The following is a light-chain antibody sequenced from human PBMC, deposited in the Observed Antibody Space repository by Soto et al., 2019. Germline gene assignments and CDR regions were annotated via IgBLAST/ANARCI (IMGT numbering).Light chain of an antibody. CDR3: QQRSNWPLT. V-gene: IGKV3-11*01. CDR2: DAS. CDR1: QSVSSY. Sequence: EIVLTQSPATLSLSPGERATLSCRASQSVSSYLAWYQQKPGQAPRLLLYDASNRATGIPARFSGSGSGTDFALPISSLEPGDFAVYYCQQRSNWPLTFGGGTKVDIK. J-gene: IGKJ4*01.